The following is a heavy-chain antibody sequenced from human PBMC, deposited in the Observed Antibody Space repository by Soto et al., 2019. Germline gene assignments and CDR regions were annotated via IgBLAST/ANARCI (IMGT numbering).Heavy chain of an antibody. CDR1: GFTFTSYA. Sequence: GGSLRLSCEASGFTFTSYAMHWVRQAPGKGLEWVAVIWYDGSNKYYADSVKGRFTISRDNSKNTLYLQMNSLRAEDTAVYYCARDRVESGYPEYFQHWGQGTLVTVSS. V-gene: IGHV3-33*08. J-gene: IGHJ1*01. CDR2: IWYDGSNK. CDR3: ARDRVESGYPEYFQH. D-gene: IGHD3-22*01.